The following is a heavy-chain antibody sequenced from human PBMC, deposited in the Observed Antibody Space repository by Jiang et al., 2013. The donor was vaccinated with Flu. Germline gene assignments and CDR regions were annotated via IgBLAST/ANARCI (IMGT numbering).Heavy chain of an antibody. CDR1: GFTFSSYS. CDR3: ASCITNDAFDI. D-gene: IGHD3-10*01. V-gene: IGHV3-21*01. Sequence: LESGGGLVKPGGSLRLSCAASGFTFSSYSMNWVRQAPGKGLEWVSSISSSSSYIYYADSVKGRFTISRDNAKNSLYLQMNSLRAEDTAVYYCASCITNDAFDIWGQGTMVTVSS. J-gene: IGHJ3*02. CDR2: ISSSSSYI.